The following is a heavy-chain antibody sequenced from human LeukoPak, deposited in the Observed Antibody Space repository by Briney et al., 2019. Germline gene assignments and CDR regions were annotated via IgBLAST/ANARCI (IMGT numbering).Heavy chain of an antibody. CDR2: ISGIGGGT. CDR1: GFTFRSYA. CDR3: AKDSHMVIPRASDY. D-gene: IGHD2-21*01. V-gene: IGHV3-23*01. J-gene: IGHJ4*02. Sequence: GGSLRLSCVAPGFTFRSYALCWAREAPGKGLERVSRISGIGGGTHYADSVKGRFTISRDNSKNTLKLKMNSQRAEDTAVYNGAKDSHMVIPRASDYRGQGTLVTV.